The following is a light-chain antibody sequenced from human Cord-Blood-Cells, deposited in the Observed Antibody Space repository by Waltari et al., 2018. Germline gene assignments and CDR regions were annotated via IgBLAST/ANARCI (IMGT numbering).Light chain of an antibody. J-gene: IGLJ1*01. CDR2: DVS. V-gene: IGLV2-11*02. CDR1: SRYVRGSNY. CDR3: CSYAGSYTLYV. Sequence: QCALTQPPAVSGPPGPLVTISCTGTSRYVRGSNYVSRYQRHPGKAPNLMIYDVSKRPSGVPDRFSGSKSGNTASLTISGLQAEDEADYYCCSYAGSYTLYVFGTGTKVTVL.